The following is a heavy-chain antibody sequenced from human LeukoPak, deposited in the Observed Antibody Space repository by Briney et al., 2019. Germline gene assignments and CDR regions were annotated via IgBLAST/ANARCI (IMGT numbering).Heavy chain of an antibody. J-gene: IGHJ4*02. Sequence: SETLSLTCTVSGGSISCYYWSWIRQPPGKGLEWIGYIYYSGSTNYNPSLKSRVTISVDTSKNQFSLKLSSVTAADTAVYYCARGYSSSWYKGDYFDYWGQGTLVTVSS. CDR2: IYYSGST. D-gene: IGHD6-13*01. V-gene: IGHV4-59*01. CDR1: GGSISCYY. CDR3: ARGYSSSWYKGDYFDY.